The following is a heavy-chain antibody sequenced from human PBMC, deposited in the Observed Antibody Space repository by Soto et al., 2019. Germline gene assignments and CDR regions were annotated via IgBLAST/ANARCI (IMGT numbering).Heavy chain of an antibody. CDR3: ARDFDPFYYDFWSGYYRLVNRDNEDNH. J-gene: IGHJ4*02. CDR1: GYTFTSYG. CDR2: ISAYNGNT. Sequence: GASVKVSCKASGYTFTSYGISWVRQAPGQGLEWMGWISAYNGNTNYAQKLQGRVTMTTDTSTSTAYMELRSLRSDDTAVYYCARDFDPFYYDFWSGYYRLVNRDNEDNHWGQGTLVTVSS. V-gene: IGHV1-18*01. D-gene: IGHD3-3*01.